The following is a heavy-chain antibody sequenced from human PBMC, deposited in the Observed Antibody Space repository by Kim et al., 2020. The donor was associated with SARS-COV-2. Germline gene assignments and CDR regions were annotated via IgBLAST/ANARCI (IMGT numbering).Heavy chain of an antibody. D-gene: IGHD6-19*01. V-gene: IGHV3-15*01. CDR3: TTDTDWYSSGWYGDAFDI. J-gene: IGHJ3*02. Sequence: GGSLRLSCAASGFSFSNAWMSWVRQAPGKGLEWVGRIKSKTDGGTTDYAAPVKGRFTISRDDSKNTLYLQMNSLKTEDTAVYYCTTDTDWYSSGWYGDAFDIWGQGTMVTVSS. CDR1: GFSFSNAW. CDR2: IKSKTDGGTT.